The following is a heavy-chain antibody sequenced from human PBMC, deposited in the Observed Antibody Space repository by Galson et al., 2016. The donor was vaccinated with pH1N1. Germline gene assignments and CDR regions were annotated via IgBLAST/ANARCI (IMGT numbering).Heavy chain of an antibody. Sequence: SLRLSCAASGFTFSDYYMNWVRQAPGKGLEWLSYISSISTDYTNYADSVKGRFTISRDNAKNSLYLEMNSLRAEDTAVYYCARGCEDYSDYECVFDIWGQGTMVAVSS. D-gene: IGHD4-11*01. CDR1: GFTFSDYY. CDR2: ISSISTDYT. CDR3: ARGCEDYSDYECVFDI. V-gene: IGHV3-11*06. J-gene: IGHJ3*02.